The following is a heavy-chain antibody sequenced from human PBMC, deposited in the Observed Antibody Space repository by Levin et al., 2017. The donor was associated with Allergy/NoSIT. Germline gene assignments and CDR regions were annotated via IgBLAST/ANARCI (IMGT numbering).Heavy chain of an antibody. D-gene: IGHD5-24*01. J-gene: IGHJ4*02. CDR1: GDTLNSYA. CDR2: IIPIFGTA. Sequence: KISCKASGDTLNSYAFTWVRQAPGQGLEWMAGIIPIFGTANYAQKFQGRLTITADESSSTAYMELSSLTSDDTAVYYCARDRGWLQPRGHFDYWGQGTLVTVSS. V-gene: IGHV1-69*01. CDR3: ARDRGWLQPRGHFDY.